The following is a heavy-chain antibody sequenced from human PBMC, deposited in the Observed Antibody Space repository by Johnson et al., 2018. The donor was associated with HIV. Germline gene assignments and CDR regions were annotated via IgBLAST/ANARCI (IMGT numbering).Heavy chain of an antibody. CDR3: AREGMYSSYQGSFDI. Sequence: EQLVESGGGLVQPGGSLRLSCAASGFTFSSYDMHWVRQATGKGLEWVSAIGTAGYTYYPGSVKGRFTISRENAKNSLYLQMNSLRAGDTAVYYCAREGMYSSYQGSFDIWGQGTMVTVSS. CDR1: GFTFSSYD. V-gene: IGHV3-13*01. J-gene: IGHJ3*02. CDR2: IGTAGYT. D-gene: IGHD6-6*01.